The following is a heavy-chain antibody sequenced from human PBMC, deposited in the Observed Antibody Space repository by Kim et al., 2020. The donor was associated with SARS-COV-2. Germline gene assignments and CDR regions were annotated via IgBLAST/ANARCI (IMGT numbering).Heavy chain of an antibody. Sequence: ADPTYAQDFTGRFVFSLDTSVSTAYLQISSLKAEDTAVYYCARNRWLPDYWGQGTLVTVSS. CDR2: ADP. J-gene: IGHJ4*02. D-gene: IGHD2-15*01. CDR3: ARNRWLPDY. V-gene: IGHV7-4-1*02.